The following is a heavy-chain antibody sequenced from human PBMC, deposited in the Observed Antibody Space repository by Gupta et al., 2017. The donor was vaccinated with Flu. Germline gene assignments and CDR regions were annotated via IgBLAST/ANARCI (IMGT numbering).Heavy chain of an antibody. V-gene: IGHV2-5*02. J-gene: IGHJ4*02. CDR1: GFSLSTGGVG. D-gene: IGHD6-6*01. CDR2: IYWDDEE. Sequence: QITLKESGPTLVKPTQTLTLTCTFSGFSLSTGGVGVGWIRQPPGKALEWLAPIYWDDEERYSPSPKSRLTITKDTSKNQVVLTMTNMDPVDTATYYCAHLISSIAARAFDYWGQGTLVTVSS. CDR3: AHLISSIAARAFDY.